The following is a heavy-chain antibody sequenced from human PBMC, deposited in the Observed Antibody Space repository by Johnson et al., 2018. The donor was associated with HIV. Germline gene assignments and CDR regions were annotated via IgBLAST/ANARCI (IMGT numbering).Heavy chain of an antibody. CDR3: ARDVTKDAFDI. CDR2: IKQDGSEK. J-gene: IGHJ3*02. V-gene: IGHV3-7*01. CDR1: GFTVSSNY. Sequence: EVQLVESGGGLIQPGGSLRLSCAASGFTVSSNYMSWVRQAPGKGLEWVANIKQDGSEKYYVDSVKGRFTISRDNSKNTLYLQMNSLRAEDTAVYYCARDVTKDAFDIWGQGTMVTVSS. D-gene: IGHD4-17*01.